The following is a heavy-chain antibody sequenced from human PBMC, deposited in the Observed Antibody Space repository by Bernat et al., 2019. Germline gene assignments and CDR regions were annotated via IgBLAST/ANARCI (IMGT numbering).Heavy chain of an antibody. V-gene: IGHV3-33*01. CDR1: GFTFSSYG. Sequence: QVQLVESGGGVVQPGRSLRLSCAASGFTFSSYGMHWVRQAPGKGLEWVAVIWYDGSNKYYADSVKGRFTISRDNSKNTLYLQMNSLRAEETAVYYCARGNRYYDFWSGSWGYYYGMDVWGQGTTVTVSS. CDR3: ARGNRYYDFWSGSWGYYYGMDV. CDR2: IWYDGSNK. D-gene: IGHD3-3*01. J-gene: IGHJ6*02.